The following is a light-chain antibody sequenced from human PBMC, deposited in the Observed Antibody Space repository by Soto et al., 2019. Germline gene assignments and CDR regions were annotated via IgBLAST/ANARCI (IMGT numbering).Light chain of an antibody. V-gene: IGKV1-39*01. J-gene: IGKJ1*01. Sequence: DIQMTQSPSSLSASVGDRVTITCRASQRISTYLNWYQQKPWKAPKLLIYAASSLQSGVPSRFSGSGSGTDFTLTISSLQPEDFATYYCQQSYNTPWTFGQGTKVEIK. CDR3: QQSYNTPWT. CDR1: QRISTY. CDR2: AAS.